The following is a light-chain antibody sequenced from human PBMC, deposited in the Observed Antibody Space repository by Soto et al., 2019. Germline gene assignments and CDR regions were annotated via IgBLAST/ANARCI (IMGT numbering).Light chain of an antibody. V-gene: IGLV2-14*01. CDR2: EVS. J-gene: IGLJ1*01. CDR3: SSYTSSSTTPYV. CDR1: SSDVGGYNY. Sequence: QSVLTQPASVSWSPGQSITISCTGTSSDVGGYNYVSWYQQHPGKAPKLMIYEVSNRPSGVSHRFSGSKSGNTASLTISGLQAEDEADYYCSSYTSSSTTPYVFGTGTKLTVL.